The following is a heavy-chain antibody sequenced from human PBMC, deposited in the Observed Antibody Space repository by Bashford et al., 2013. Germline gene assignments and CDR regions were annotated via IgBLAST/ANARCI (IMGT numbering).Heavy chain of an antibody. Sequence: VRQAPGKGLEWVAVISYDGSNKYYADSVKGRFTISRDNSKNTLYLQMNSLRAEDTAVYYCAREAPFDYWADGT. V-gene: IGHV3-30*01. CDR2: ISYDGSNK. CDR3: AREAPFDY. J-gene: IGHJ4*01.